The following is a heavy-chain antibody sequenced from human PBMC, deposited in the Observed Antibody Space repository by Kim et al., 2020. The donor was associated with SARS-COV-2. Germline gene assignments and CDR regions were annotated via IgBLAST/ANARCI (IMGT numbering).Heavy chain of an antibody. CDR3: AREWGVAARRGYYGMDV. Sequence: VECRFTISRDNAKNSLYLQMNGLRAEDTAVYYCAREWGVAARRGYYGMDVWGQGTTVTVSS. D-gene: IGHD6-6*01. J-gene: IGHJ6*02. V-gene: IGHV3-11*05.